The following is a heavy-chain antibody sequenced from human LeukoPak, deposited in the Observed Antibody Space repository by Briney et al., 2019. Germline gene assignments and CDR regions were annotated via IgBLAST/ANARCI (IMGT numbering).Heavy chain of an antibody. Sequence: GGSLGSSCEASGFTFISYGMHWVRQAPGKGLEWVAVISYDGSNKYYADSVKGRFTISRDNSKNTLYLQMNSLRAEDTAVYYCAKSMSGYNDAFDIWGQGTMVTVSS. CDR2: ISYDGSNK. CDR3: AKSMSGYNDAFDI. J-gene: IGHJ3*02. D-gene: IGHD3-3*01. V-gene: IGHV3-30*18. CDR1: GFTFISYG.